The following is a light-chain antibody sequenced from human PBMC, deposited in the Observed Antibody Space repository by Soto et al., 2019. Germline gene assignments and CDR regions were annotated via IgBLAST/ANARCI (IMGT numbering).Light chain of an antibody. J-gene: IGKJ2*02. V-gene: IGKV1-5*03. Sequence: DIQMTQSPSTLSASVGDRVTITCRASQSISSWLAWYQQTPGKAPKLLIYKASSLESGVPSRFSGSGSGTEFTLTISSLQPDDFATYYCQQYNSYSEGTFGQGTKLEIK. CDR2: KAS. CDR1: QSISSW. CDR3: QQYNSYSEGT.